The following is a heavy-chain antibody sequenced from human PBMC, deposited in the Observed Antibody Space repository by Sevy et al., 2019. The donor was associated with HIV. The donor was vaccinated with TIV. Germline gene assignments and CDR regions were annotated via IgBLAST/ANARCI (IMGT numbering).Heavy chain of an antibody. CDR3: ARSIAAAGRFDP. V-gene: IGHV4-59*13. D-gene: IGHD6-13*01. Sequence: SETLSLTCTVSGGSISSYYWSWIRQPPGKGLEWIGYIYYSGSTNYNPSLKSRVTISVDTSKNQFSLKLSSVTAADTAVYYCARSIAAAGRFDPWGQGTLVTVSS. J-gene: IGHJ5*02. CDR2: IYYSGST. CDR1: GGSISSYY.